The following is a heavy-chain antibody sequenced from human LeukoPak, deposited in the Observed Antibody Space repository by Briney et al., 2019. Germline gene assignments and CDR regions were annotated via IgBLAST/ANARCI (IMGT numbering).Heavy chain of an antibody. V-gene: IGHV3-30*18. CDR3: SKAGNGDYPYYFDY. J-gene: IGHJ4*02. CDR1: GFTFSSYG. D-gene: IGHD4-17*01. Sequence: VGSLRFPSAASGFTFSSYGMDWVGRAPGKGLEGAAVIIYVGSNKYYADSVEGRCTISRDTSKNTLYLQMNSLRAEDTAVYYCSKAGNGDYPYYFDYWGQGTLVTVSS. CDR2: IIYVGSNK.